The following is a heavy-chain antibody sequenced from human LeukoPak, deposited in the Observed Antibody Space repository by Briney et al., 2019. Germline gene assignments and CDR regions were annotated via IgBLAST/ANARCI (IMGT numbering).Heavy chain of an antibody. CDR3: ANGDSSGCPPGLCDY. CDR1: GFTFSSYA. V-gene: IGHV3-23*01. J-gene: IGHJ4*02. Sequence: PGGSLRLSCAASGFTFSSYAMSWVRQAPGKGLEWVSAITGSGASTYYADSVKGRFTISRDNSKNTLYLQMKSLRAEDTAIYYCANGDSSGCPPGLCDYRGQGTLVTVSS. CDR2: ITGSGAST. D-gene: IGHD3-22*01.